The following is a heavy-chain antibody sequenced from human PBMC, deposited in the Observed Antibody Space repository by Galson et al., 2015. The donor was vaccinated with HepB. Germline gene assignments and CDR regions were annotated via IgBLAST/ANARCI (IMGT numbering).Heavy chain of an antibody. CDR1: GDSVSSNSAA. V-gene: IGHV6-1*01. J-gene: IGHJ6*03. CDR3: ARGVVGLELDYYYYYMDV. Sequence: CAISGDSVSSNSAAWNWIGQSPSRGLEWLGRTYYRSKWYNDYAVSVKSRITINPDTSKNQFSLQLNSVTPEDTAVYYCARGVVGLELDYYYYYMDVWGKGTTVTVSS. D-gene: IGHD1-7*01. CDR2: TYYRSKWYN.